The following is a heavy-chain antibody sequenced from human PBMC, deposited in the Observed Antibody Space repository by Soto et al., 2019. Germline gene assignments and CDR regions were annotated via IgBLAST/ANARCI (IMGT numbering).Heavy chain of an antibody. D-gene: IGHD1-26*01. CDR1: GFTFSSYG. Sequence: QVQLVESGGGAVQPGRSLRLSCAASGFTFSSYGMHWVRQAPGKGLEWVAVIWYDGSNQYYADSVKGRFTISRDNSKNTLYLQMNSLRAEDTAVYYCARDGVGATNFDYWGQGTLVTVSS. J-gene: IGHJ4*02. V-gene: IGHV3-33*01. CDR2: IWYDGSNQ. CDR3: ARDGVGATNFDY.